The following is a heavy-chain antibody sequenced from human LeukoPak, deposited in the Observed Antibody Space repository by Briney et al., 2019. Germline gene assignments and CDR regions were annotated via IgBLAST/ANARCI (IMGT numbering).Heavy chain of an antibody. CDR3: ARDPSGSYYRPYYFDY. D-gene: IGHD1-26*01. J-gene: IGHJ4*02. CDR1: GYTFTSYG. CDR2: ISAYNGNT. V-gene: IGHV1-18*01. Sequence: ASVTVSFTASGYTFTSYGISWVRPAPGQGLEWMGWISAYNGNTNYAQKFQGRVTMTTDTSTSTAYMELRSLRSDDTAVYYCARDPSGSYYRPYYFDYWGQGTLVTVSS.